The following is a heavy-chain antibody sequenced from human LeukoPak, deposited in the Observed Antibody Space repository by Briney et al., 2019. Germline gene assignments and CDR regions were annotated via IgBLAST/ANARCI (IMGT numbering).Heavy chain of an antibody. CDR1: GFTFSRYA. Sequence: GGSLRLSCAASGFTFSRYAMSWVRQAPGKGLEWISAISGSGGSAYYADSVKGRFTISRDNSKNTLYLQMNSLRAEDTAVYYCAKDRWELDSWGQETLVTVSS. J-gene: IGHJ4*02. CDR3: AKDRWELDS. CDR2: ISGSGGSA. D-gene: IGHD4-23*01. V-gene: IGHV3-23*01.